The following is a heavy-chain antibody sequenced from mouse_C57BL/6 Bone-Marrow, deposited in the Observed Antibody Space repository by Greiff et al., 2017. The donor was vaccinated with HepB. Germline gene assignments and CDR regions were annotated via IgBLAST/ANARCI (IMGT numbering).Heavy chain of an antibody. CDR3: ARRAMDY. Sequence: VKLQESGPELVKPGASVKISCKASGYAFSSSWMNWVKQRPGKGLEWIGRIYPGDGDTKYNGKFQGKATLTADKSSSTAYMQLSSLTSEDTAVYFCARRAMDYWGQGTSVTVSS. J-gene: IGHJ4*01. CDR2: IYPGDGDT. CDR1: GYAFSSSW. V-gene: IGHV1-82*01.